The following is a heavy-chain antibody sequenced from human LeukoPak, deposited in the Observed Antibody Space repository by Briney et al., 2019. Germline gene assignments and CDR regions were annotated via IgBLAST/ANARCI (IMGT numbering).Heavy chain of an antibody. V-gene: IGHV1-8*01. D-gene: IGHD5-18*01. J-gene: IGHJ4*02. CDR3: ARVGYSYGTTYHY. CDR1: GYTFTSYD. CDR2: MNPNSGNT. Sequence: ASVKVSCKASGYTFTSYDINWLRQATGLGLEWMGWMNPNSGNTGYAQKFQGRVTMTRNSSISTAYMELSSLRSEDTAVYYCARVGYSYGTTYHYWGQGTLVTVSS.